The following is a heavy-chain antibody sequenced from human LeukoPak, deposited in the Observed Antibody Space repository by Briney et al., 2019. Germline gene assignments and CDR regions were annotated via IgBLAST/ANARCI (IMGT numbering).Heavy chain of an antibody. CDR3: ARDNYYDSSGYFFSLH. CDR2: IYYSGST. Sequence: PSETLSLTCTVSGGSISSSSYYWGWIRQPPGKGLEWIGSIYYSGSTYYTPSLKSRVTISVDTSKNQFSLKLSSVTAADTAVYYCARDNYYDSSGYFFSLHWGQGTLVTVSS. J-gene: IGHJ1*01. CDR1: GGSISSSSYY. D-gene: IGHD3-22*01. V-gene: IGHV4-39*07.